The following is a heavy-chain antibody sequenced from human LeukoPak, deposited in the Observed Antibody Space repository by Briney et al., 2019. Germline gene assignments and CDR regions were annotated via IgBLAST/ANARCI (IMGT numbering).Heavy chain of an antibody. D-gene: IGHD3-10*01. CDR2: IYYSGST. J-gene: IGHJ4*02. CDR1: GGSISSSSYY. CDR3: ARGLWFGEFFPYFDY. V-gene: IGHV4-39*07. Sequence: PSETLSLTCTVSGGSISSSSYYWGWIRQPPGKGLEWIGSIYYSGSTYYNPSLKSRVTISVDTSKNQFSLKLSSVTAADTAVYYCARGLWFGEFFPYFDYWGQGTLVTVSS.